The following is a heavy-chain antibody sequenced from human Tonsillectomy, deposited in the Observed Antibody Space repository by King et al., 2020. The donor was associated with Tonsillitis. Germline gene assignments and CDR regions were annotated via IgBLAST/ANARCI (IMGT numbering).Heavy chain of an antibody. D-gene: IGHD1/OR15-1a*01. CDR1: GYIFDNYW. J-gene: IGHJ4*02. Sequence: VQLVESGAEVHKPGESLKISCRTSGYIFDNYWIAWVRQMPGKGLEWLGIVYPGNSKVIYETSFEGQITISADKSISTAYLQWSSLKASDTAMYYCTRHHGQTNKNDYWGQGTLVTVSS. CDR2: VYPGNSKV. V-gene: IGHV5-51*01. CDR3: TRHHGQTNKNDY.